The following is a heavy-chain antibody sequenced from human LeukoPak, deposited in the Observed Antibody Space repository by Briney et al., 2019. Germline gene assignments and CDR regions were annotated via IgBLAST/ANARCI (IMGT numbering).Heavy chain of an antibody. CDR3: AKDIAGYSSGWYFDY. D-gene: IGHD6-19*01. CDR2: ISWDGGST. CDR1: GFTFDDYT. Sequence: GGSLRLSCAAFGFTFDDYTMHWVRQAPGKGLEWVSLISWDGGSTYYADSVKGRFTISRDNSKNSLYLQMNSLRTEDTALYYCAKDIAGYSSGWYFDYWGQGTLVTVSS. J-gene: IGHJ4*02. V-gene: IGHV3-43*01.